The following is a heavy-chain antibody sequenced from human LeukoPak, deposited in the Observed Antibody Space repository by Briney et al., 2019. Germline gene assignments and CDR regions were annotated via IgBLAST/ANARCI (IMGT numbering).Heavy chain of an antibody. J-gene: IGHJ4*02. CDR1: GGSFSGYY. CDR2: INHSGST. D-gene: IGHD3-3*01. CDR3: ARADYDFWSGYFY. V-gene: IGHV4-34*01. Sequence: PSETLSLTCAVYGGSFSGYYWSWIRQPPGKGLECIGEINHSGSTNYNPSLKSRVTISVDTSKNQFSLKLSSVTAADTAVYYCARADYDFWSGYFYWGQGTLVSVSS.